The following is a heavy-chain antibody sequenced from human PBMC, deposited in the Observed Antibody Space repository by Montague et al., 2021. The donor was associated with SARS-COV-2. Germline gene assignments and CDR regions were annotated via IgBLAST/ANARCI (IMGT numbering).Heavy chain of an antibody. CDR1: GGSFSGYY. V-gene: IGHV4-34*01. J-gene: IGHJ6*02. D-gene: IGHD3-10*01. Sequence: SETLSLTCAVYGGSFSGYYWGWIRRPPGKGLEWIGEINHSGSTNYNPSLKSRVTISVDTSKNQFSLKLSSVTAADTAVYYCARVRYYGSGTSLGMDVWGQGTTVTVSS. CDR3: ARVRYYGSGTSLGMDV. CDR2: INHSGST.